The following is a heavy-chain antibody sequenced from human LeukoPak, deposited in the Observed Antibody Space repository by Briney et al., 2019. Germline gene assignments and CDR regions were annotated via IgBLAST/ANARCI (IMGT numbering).Heavy chain of an antibody. CDR2: ISGSGGRT. CDR1: GFTFSSYA. V-gene: IGHV3-23*01. CDR3: AKWYSGSYEAFDI. D-gene: IGHD1-26*01. J-gene: IGHJ3*02. Sequence: PGGSLRLSCAASGFTFSSYAMSGVRQAPAKGLDWVSAISGSGGRTYYADSVKGRFTISRDNSKNTLYLQMNSLRAGDTAVYYCAKWYSGSYEAFDIWGQGTMVTVSS.